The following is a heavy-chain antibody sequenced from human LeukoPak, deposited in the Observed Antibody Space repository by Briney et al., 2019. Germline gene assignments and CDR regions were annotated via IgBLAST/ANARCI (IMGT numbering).Heavy chain of an antibody. CDR3: ARRERDSYNQNWFDP. CDR1: GGSISSYY. CDR2: IYYSGST. V-gene: IGHV4-59*08. J-gene: IGHJ5*02. Sequence: SETLSLTCTVSGGSISSYYWSWIRQPPGKGLEWIGYIYYSGSTNYNPSLKSRVTISVDTSKNQFSLKLSSVTAADTAVYYCARRERDSYNQNWFDPWGQGTLVTVSS. D-gene: IGHD5-24*01.